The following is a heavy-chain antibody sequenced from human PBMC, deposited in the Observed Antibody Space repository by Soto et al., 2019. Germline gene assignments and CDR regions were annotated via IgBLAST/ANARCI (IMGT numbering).Heavy chain of an antibody. CDR3: AREQRANCSGGSCYHFDY. CDR2: IWYDGSNK. Sequence: PGGSLRLSCAASGFTFSSYGMHWVRQAPGKGLEWVAVIWYDGSNKYYADSVKGRFTISRDNSKNTLYLQMNSLRAEDTAVYYCAREQRANCSGGSCYHFDYWGQGTLVTVSS. CDR1: GFTFSSYG. V-gene: IGHV3-33*01. J-gene: IGHJ4*02. D-gene: IGHD2-15*01.